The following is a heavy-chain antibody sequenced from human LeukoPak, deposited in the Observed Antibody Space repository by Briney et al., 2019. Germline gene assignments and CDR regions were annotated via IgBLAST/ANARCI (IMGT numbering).Heavy chain of an antibody. D-gene: IGHD2-2*01. Sequence: SETLSLTCAVSGGSISSGGHSWSWIRQPPGKGLEWIGYIYHSGSTYYNPSLKSRVTISVDRSKNQFSLKLTSATAADTAVYYCARQLTQGWFDPWGQGTLVTVSS. J-gene: IGHJ5*02. CDR2: IYHSGST. V-gene: IGHV4-30-2*01. CDR1: GGSISSGGHS. CDR3: ARQLTQGWFDP.